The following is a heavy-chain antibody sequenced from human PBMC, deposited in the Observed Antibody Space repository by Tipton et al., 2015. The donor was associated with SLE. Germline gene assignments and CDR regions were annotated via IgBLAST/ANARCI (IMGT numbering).Heavy chain of an antibody. J-gene: IGHJ4*02. CDR3: ARESQYGSGTVDY. CDR2: IWYDGSNK. V-gene: IGHV3-33*01. CDR1: GFTFSSYG. Sequence: SLRLSCAASGFTFSSYGMHWVRQAPGKGLEWVAVIWYDGSNKYYADSVKGRFTISRDNSKNTLYLQMNSLRAEDTTVYYCARESQYGSGTVDYWGQGTLVTVSS. D-gene: IGHD3-10*01.